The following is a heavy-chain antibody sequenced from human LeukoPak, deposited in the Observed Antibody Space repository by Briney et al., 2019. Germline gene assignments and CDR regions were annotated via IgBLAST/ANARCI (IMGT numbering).Heavy chain of an antibody. V-gene: IGHV5-51*01. CDR3: ARQLSSGGSCYWT. CDR2: IYPGDSDT. Sequence: GESLKISCKGSGYSYTSYWIGWVRQMPGKGLEWMEIIYPGDSDTRYSPSFQGQVTISADKSISTAYLQWSSLKASDTAMYYCARQLSSGGSCYWTWGQGTLVTVSS. J-gene: IGHJ5*02. D-gene: IGHD2-15*01. CDR1: GYSYTSYW.